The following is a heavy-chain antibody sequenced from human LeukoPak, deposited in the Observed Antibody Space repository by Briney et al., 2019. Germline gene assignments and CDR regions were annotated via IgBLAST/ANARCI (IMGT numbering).Heavy chain of an antibody. J-gene: IGHJ4*02. CDR2: IYTGGST. CDR1: GAFISSGTYY. V-gene: IGHV4-61*02. CDR3: ARGPLLGDDYDPPFRY. Sequence: PSETLSLTCTVSGAFISSGTYYWSWIRQPAGKGLEWIGRIYTGGSTNYNPSFKSRLTISIDKSKNQYSLKLTSVTAADSAVYFCARGPLLGDDYDPPFRYWGQGTLVTVSS. D-gene: IGHD4/OR15-4a*01.